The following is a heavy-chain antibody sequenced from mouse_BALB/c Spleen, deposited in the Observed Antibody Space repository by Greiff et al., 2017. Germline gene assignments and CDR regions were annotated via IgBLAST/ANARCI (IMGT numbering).Heavy chain of an antibody. J-gene: IGHJ3*01. V-gene: IGHV5-12-2*01. Sequence: EVMLVESGGGLVQPGGSLKLSCAASGFTFSSYTMSWVRQTPEKRLEWVAYISNGGGSTYYPDTVKGRFTISRDNAKNTLYLQMGSLKSEDTAMYYCARHGNSGGFAYWGQGTLVTVSA. CDR3: ARHGNSGGFAY. D-gene: IGHD1-1*01. CDR2: ISNGGGST. CDR1: GFTFSSYT.